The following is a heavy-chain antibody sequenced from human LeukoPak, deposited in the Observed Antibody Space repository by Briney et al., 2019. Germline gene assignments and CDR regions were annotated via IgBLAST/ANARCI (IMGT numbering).Heavy chain of an antibody. CDR2: INPSVST. V-gene: IGHV4-34*01. D-gene: IGHD6-19*01. Sequence: PSQTLSLTSAVYGGSLTGYSWSWIRQPPGEGLEWIGEINPSVSTDYNPSLKSRVTISVDTSKYQFSLQLRSVTAADTAVYYCARLRLDPYGVAGTQEYYYYYMDGWGKGTTDTVSS. CDR3: ARLRLDPYGVAGTQEYYYYYMDG. CDR1: GGSLTGYS. J-gene: IGHJ6*03.